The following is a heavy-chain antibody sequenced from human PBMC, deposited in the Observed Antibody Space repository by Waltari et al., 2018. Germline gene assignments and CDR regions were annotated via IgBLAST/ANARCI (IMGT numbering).Heavy chain of an antibody. J-gene: IGHJ5*02. CDR3: ARVYNNHYYHSNA. Sequence: QLQLQESGPGLVKPSETLSLTCTVSGGSISSSSYYWGWIRWCPGKVRVWDVSSYYIGCPDDDQSLTGRVSLSVYTSKNQFSRKLSSMTAAYTSVYYCARVYNNHYYHSNAWGQGTLVSVAA. CDR1: GGSISSSSYY. V-gene: IGHV4-39*07. CDR2: SYYIGCP. D-gene: IGHD3-22*01.